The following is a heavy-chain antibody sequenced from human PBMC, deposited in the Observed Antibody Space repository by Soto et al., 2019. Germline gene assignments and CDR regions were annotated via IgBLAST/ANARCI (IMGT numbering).Heavy chain of an antibody. J-gene: IGHJ4*02. CDR2: ISAYNGNT. CDR3: ARVEYSGSRNMYYFDY. Sequence: ASVKVSCKASGYTFTSYGISWVRQAPGQGLEWMGWISAYNGNTNYAQKLQGRVTMTTDTSTSTAYMELRSLRSDDTAVYYCARVEYSGSRNMYYFDYWGQGTLVTVSS. D-gene: IGHD1-26*01. V-gene: IGHV1-18*01. CDR1: GYTFTSYG.